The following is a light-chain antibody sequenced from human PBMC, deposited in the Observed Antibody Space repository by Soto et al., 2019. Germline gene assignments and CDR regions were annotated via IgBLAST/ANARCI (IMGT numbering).Light chain of an antibody. CDR3: ASWDDRLSGPI. J-gene: IGLJ2*01. CDR1: SSNVGRNN. CDR2: NND. V-gene: IGLV1-44*01. Sequence: QSAVTQPPSVSGTPGQRVTILCSGSSSNVGRNNVNWYLQVPGTAPKLVIYNNDQRPSGVPDRFLGSKSGTSDSLAISGLQSEDEADFYCASWDDRLSGPIFGGGTKLTVL.